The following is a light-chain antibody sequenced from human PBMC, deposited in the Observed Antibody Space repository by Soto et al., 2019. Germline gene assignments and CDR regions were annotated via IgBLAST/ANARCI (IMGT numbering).Light chain of an antibody. CDR1: QSISSW. V-gene: IGKV1-5*03. CDR2: KAS. CDR3: QQYNSYCT. Sequence: DIQMTQSPSTLSASVGDRVTITCRASQSISSWLAWYQQKPGKAPKLLIYKASSLESGVPSRFSGSGSGTEFTLTISSLQPDEFATYYCQQYNSYCTFGQGTNVEI. J-gene: IGKJ1*01.